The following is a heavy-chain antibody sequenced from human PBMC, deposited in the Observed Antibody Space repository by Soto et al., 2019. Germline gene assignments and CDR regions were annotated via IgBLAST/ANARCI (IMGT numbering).Heavy chain of an antibody. Sequence: SETLSLTCAVYGGSFSGYYWSWIRQPPGKGLEWIGEINHSGSTNYNPSLKSRVTISVDTSKNQFSLKLSSVTAADTAVYYCARVRGSSGWYRTVDYWGQGTLVTVSS. V-gene: IGHV4-34*01. J-gene: IGHJ4*02. CDR2: INHSGST. CDR3: ARVRGSSGWYRTVDY. D-gene: IGHD6-19*01. CDR1: GGSFSGYY.